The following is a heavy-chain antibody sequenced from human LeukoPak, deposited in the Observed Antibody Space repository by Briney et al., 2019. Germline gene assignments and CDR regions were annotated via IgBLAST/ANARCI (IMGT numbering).Heavy chain of an antibody. J-gene: IGHJ4*02. CDR2: IIPIFGTA. V-gene: IGHV1-69*01. Sequence: SVRVSCKASGGTFSSYAISWVRQAPGQGLEWMGGIIPIFGTANYAQKFQGRVTITADESTSTVYMELRSLRSDDTAVYYCARENYYDGSGSPSASAPVDHWGQGTLVTVSS. CDR3: ARENYYDGSGSPSASAPVDH. D-gene: IGHD3-22*01. CDR1: GGTFSSYA.